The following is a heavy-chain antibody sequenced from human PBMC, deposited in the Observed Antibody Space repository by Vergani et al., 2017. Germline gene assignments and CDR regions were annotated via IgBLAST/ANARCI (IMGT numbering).Heavy chain of an antibody. CDR2: IYTSGST. CDR3: ARDHYYYDSSGYYKPGDY. Sequence: QVQLQQWGAGLLKPSETLSLTCAVYGGSFSGYYWSWIRQPAGKGLEWIGRIYTSGSTNYNPSLKSRVTMSVDTSKNQFSLKLSSVTAADTAVYYCARDHYYYDSSGYYKPGDYWGQGTLVTVSS. J-gene: IGHJ4*02. V-gene: IGHV4-59*10. CDR1: GGSFSGYY. D-gene: IGHD3-22*01.